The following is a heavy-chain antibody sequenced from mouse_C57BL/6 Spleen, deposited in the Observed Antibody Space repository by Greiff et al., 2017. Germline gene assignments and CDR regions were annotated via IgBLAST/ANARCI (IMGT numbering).Heavy chain of an antibody. D-gene: IGHD2-3*01. CDR2: ISNDGSYT. Sequence: EVKLVESGGGLVKPGASLKLSCAASGFTFSSYAMSWVRQTPEKSLEWVGTISNDGSYTYYPDNVKGRFTLSRDKANNTLYLQMSHLKSEDTAMYYCARAYDYFDYWGQGTTLTVSS. CDR3: ARAYDYFDY. V-gene: IGHV5-4*03. CDR1: GFTFSSYA. J-gene: IGHJ2*01.